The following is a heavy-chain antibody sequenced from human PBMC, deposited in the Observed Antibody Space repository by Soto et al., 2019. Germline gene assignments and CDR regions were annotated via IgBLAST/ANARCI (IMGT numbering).Heavy chain of an antibody. D-gene: IGHD3-10*01. CDR3: ARDRVSGSGSPTYYFDY. CDR1: GFTVSSNY. V-gene: IGHV3-66*01. Sequence: EVQLVESGGGLVQPGGSLRLSCAASGFTVSSNYMSWVRQAPGKGLEWVSVIYSGGSTYYADSVKGRFTISRDNSKNTRYLQMNSLRAEDTAVYYCARDRVSGSGSPTYYFDYGGQGTLVTVSS. CDR2: IYSGGST. J-gene: IGHJ4*02.